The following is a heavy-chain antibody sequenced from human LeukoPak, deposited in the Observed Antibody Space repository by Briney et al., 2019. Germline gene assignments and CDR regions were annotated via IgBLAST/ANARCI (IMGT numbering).Heavy chain of an antibody. CDR2: INPNRGGT. CDR1: GYTFTGYY. Sequence: GASVKVSCKASGYTFTGYYMHWVRQAPGQRLEWMGWINPNRGGTNYGQKFQGRVTMTRDTSISTAYMELSRLRSDDTAVYYCARGIGDYSALVDYWGQGSLVTVSS. CDR3: ARGIGDYSALVDY. J-gene: IGHJ4*02. V-gene: IGHV1-2*02. D-gene: IGHD4-17*01.